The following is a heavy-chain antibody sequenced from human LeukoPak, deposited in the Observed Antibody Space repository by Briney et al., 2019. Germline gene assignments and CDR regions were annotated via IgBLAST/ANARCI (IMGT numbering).Heavy chain of an antibody. J-gene: IGHJ4*02. CDR1: GGSISSSNW. Sequence: SGTLSLTCAVSGGSISSSNWWRWVRQPPGKGLEWIGEIYHSGSTNYNPSLKSRVTISVDKSKNQFSLKLSSVTAADTAVYYCASMVRGVIMAGDKNYWGQGTLVTVSS. CDR3: ASMVRGVIMAGDKNY. V-gene: IGHV4-4*02. CDR2: IYHSGST. D-gene: IGHD3-10*01.